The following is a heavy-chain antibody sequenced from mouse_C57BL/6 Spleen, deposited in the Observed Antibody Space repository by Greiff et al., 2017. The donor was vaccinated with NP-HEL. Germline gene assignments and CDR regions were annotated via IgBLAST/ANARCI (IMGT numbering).Heavy chain of an antibody. CDR3: GRGDYDDYSDY. D-gene: IGHD2-4*01. J-gene: IGHJ2*01. CDR1: GFNIKNTY. Sequence: EVKLQQSVAELVRPGASVKLSCTASGFNIKNTYMHWVKPRPEQGLEWIGRFDPANGNPKYAPKFQGKATITAHTSSNTASLPHRNLTSVDTAIYFSGRGDYDDYSDYGGQGTTLTVSS. V-gene: IGHV14-3*01. CDR2: FDPANGNP.